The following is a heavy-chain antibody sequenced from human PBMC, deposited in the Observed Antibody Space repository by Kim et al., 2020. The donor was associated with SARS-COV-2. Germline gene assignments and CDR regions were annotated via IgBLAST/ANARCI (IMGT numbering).Heavy chain of an antibody. CDR3: ASSYYYDSSGYLGWAFDI. V-gene: IGHV4-39*01. D-gene: IGHD3-22*01. CDR2: IYYSGST. Sequence: SETLSLTCTVSGGSISSSSYYWGWIRQPPGKGLEWIGSIYYSGSTYYNPSLKSRVTISVDTSKNQFSLKLSSVTAADTAVYYCASSYYYDSSGYLGWAFDIWGQGTMVTVSS. J-gene: IGHJ3*02. CDR1: GGSISSSSYY.